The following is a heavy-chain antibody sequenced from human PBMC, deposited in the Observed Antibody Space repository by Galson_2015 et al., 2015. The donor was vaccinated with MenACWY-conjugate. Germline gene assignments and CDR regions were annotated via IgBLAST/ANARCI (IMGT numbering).Heavy chain of an antibody. V-gene: IGHV3-7*03. CDR1: GFTFRNYW. Sequence: SLRLSCAASGFTFRNYWMTWVRQAPGKGLEWVASIKKDGSEKYYVDSVKGRFTISRDNAKNSLYLEMNSLRVEDTAVYSCARGQYGMDVWVQGTPVTASS. J-gene: IGHJ6*02. CDR2: IKKDGSEK. CDR3: ARGQYGMDV.